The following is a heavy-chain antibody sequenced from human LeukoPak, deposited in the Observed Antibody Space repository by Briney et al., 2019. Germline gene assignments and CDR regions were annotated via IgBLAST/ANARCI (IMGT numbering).Heavy chain of an antibody. CDR3: AADTGGYCSSTSCLNHYYGMDV. V-gene: IGHV1-58*02. CDR1: GFTFTSSA. J-gene: IGHJ6*02. Sequence: VQVSCQASGFTFTSSAMQWVRQARGQRLEWIGWIVVGSGNTNYAQKFQERVTITRDMSTSTAYMELSSLRSEDTAVYYCAADTGGYCSSTSCLNHYYGMDVWGQGTTVTVSS. D-gene: IGHD2-2*01. CDR2: IVVGSGNT.